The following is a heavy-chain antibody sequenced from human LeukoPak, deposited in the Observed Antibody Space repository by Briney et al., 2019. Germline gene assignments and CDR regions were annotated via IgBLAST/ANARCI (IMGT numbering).Heavy chain of an antibody. CDR1: GFTFSSYA. D-gene: IGHD6-13*01. V-gene: IGHV3-23*01. CDR2: ISGSGTNT. J-gene: IGHJ4*02. Sequence: AGGSLRLSCAASGFTFSSYAMSWVRQAPGKGLEWVSVISGSGTNTYYADSVKGRFTISRDNSKNTLFLQMHSLRAEDTAVYYCAKGSVPIISSSYFDYWGQGTLVTVSS. CDR3: AKGSVPIISSSYFDY.